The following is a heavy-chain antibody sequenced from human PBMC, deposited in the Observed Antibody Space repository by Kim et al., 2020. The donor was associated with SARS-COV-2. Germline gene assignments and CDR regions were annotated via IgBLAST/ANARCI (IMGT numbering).Heavy chain of an antibody. CDR1: GFTFSDYY. J-gene: IGHJ5*02. V-gene: IGHV3-11*01. CDR2: ISSSGSTI. CDR3: ARWRLRGSTKLNWFDP. Sequence: GGSLRLSCAASGFTFSDYYMSWIRQAPGKGLEWVSYISSSGSTIYYADSVKGRFTISRDNAKNSLYLQMNSLRAEDTAVYYCARWRLRGSTKLNWFDPWGQGTLVTVSS. D-gene: IGHD6-13*01.